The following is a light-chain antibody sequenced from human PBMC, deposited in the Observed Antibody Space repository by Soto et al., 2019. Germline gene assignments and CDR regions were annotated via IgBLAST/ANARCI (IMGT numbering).Light chain of an antibody. CDR3: CAQGPPKIFPFFF. CDR2: DVS. CDR1: SSDIGGYNY. J-gene: IGLJ1*01. Sequence: QSVLTQPRSVSGSPGQSVTISCTGTSSDIGGYNYVSWYQQHPGKAPKLMIHDVSQRPSGVPDRFSGSKSGRTASLTISGLQAEEEAVYRCCAQGPPKIFPFFFLGMGTKVTV. V-gene: IGLV2-11*01.